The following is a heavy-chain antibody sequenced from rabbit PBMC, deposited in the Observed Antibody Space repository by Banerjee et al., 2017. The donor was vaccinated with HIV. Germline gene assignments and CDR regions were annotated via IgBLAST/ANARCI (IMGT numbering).Heavy chain of an antibody. V-gene: IGHV1S40*01. J-gene: IGHJ4*01. D-gene: IGHD4-1*01. CDR2: IYAGSSGTT. CDR1: GFDFSDNA. Sequence: QSLEESGGDLVKPEGSLTLTCKASGFDFSDNALCWFRQAPGKGPEWIGTIYAGSSGTTYYASWAKGRFTISKTSSTTVTLQMTSLTAADTATYFCARDLAGAIGWNFNLWGQGTLVTVS. CDR3: ARDLAGAIGWNFNL.